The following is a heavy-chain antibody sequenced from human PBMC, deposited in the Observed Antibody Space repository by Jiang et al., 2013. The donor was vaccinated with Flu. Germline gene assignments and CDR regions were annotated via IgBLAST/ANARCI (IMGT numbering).Heavy chain of an antibody. J-gene: IGHJ4*02. CDR1: GDSISSAYY. V-gene: IGHV4-38-2*02. CDR3: ARDLTNTYVWGSYRGTFDY. D-gene: IGHD3-16*02. Sequence: GLVKPSETLSLTCTVSGDSISSAYYWGWIRQPPGKGLEWIGSIYHSGSTYYNPSLKSRVTISIDTSKNQFSLKLSSVTAADTAVYYCARDLTNTYVWGSYRGTFDYWGQGALVTVSS. CDR2: IYHSGST.